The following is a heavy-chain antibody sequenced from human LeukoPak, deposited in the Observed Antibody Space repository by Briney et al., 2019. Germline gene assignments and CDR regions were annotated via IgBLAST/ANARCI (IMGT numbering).Heavy chain of an antibody. V-gene: IGHV3-23*01. D-gene: IGHD3-9*01. J-gene: IGHJ4*02. CDR2: ISGSGGST. Sequence: GGSLRLSCAASGFTFSSDAMSWVRQAPGKGLEWVSAISGSGGSTYYADSVKGRFTISRDNSKNTLYLQMNSLRAEDTAVYYCAKDDAWLRYQYWGQGTLVTVSS. CDR1: GFTFSSDA. CDR3: AKDDAWLRYQY.